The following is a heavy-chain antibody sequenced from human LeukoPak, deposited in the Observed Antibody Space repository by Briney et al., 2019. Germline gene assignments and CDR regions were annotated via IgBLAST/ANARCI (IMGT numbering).Heavy chain of an antibody. CDR1: GFTFSSYG. J-gene: IGHJ4*02. CDR2: IRYDGSNK. CDR3: ARDKSGLGDY. D-gene: IGHD3-16*01. V-gene: IGHV3-30*02. Sequence: TGGSLRLSCAASGFTFSSYGMHWVRQAPGKGLEWVAFIRYDGSNKYYADSVKGRFTISRDNAKNSLFLQMNSLRAEDTALYYCARDKSGLGDYWGQGTLVTISS.